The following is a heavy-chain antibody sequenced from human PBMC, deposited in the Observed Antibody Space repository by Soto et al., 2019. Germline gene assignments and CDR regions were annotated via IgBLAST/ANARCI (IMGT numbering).Heavy chain of an antibody. Sequence: PSETLSLTCTFSGGSISSGGYYLSWIRQHPGKGLEWIGYIYYSGSTYYNPSLKSRVTISVDTSKNQFSLKLSSVTAADTAVYYCARNDYGDYLGAFDIWGQGTMVTVSS. CDR2: IYYSGST. J-gene: IGHJ3*02. CDR1: GGSISSGGYY. V-gene: IGHV4-31*03. CDR3: ARNDYGDYLGAFDI. D-gene: IGHD4-17*01.